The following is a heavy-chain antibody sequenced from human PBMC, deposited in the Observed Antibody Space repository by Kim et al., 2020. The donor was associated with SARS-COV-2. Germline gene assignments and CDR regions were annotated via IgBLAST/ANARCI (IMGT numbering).Heavy chain of an antibody. CDR3: ARLNLLTAAGIECGAFDI. D-gene: IGHD6-13*01. Sequence: SETLSLTCAVSGGSISSSNWWSWVRQPPGKGLEWIGEIYHSGSTNYNPSLKSRVTISVDKSKNQFSLKLSSVTAADTAVYYCARLNLLTAAGIECGAFDICGQGTMVTVSS. V-gene: IGHV4-4*02. CDR1: GGSISSSNW. J-gene: IGHJ3*02. CDR2: IYHSGST.